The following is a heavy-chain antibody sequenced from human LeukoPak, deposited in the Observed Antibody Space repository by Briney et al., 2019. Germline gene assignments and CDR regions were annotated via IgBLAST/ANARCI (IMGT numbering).Heavy chain of an antibody. V-gene: IGHV3-7*01. Sequence: PGGSLRPSWTASGFTFSHYWMDWVRRAPGKGLEWVANINQDGSVKYYVDSVKGRFTISRDNTKNSLSLRMDSLRDDDTAVYYCSRSLEYSGQGTLVTVSS. CDR1: GFTFSHYW. CDR2: INQDGSVK. J-gene: IGHJ4*02. CDR3: SRSLEY.